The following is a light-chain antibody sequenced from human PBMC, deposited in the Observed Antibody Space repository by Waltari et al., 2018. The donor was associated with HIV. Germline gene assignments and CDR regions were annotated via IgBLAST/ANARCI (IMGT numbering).Light chain of an antibody. CDR1: QCISSY. CDR2: AAS. J-gene: IGKJ1*01. V-gene: IGKV1-39*01. Sequence: DIQMTQSPSSLSASVGDRVTITCRASQCISSYLNWYQQKPGKAPKLLIYAASSLQSGVPSRFSGSRSQTEFTLTISSQEPEEYATYYCEQSYSTPRTFGQGTKVEIK. CDR3: EQSYSTPRT.